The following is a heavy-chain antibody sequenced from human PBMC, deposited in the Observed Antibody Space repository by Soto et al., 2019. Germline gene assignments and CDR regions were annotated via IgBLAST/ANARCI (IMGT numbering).Heavy chain of an antibody. Sequence: QVQLVQSGAEVKKPGSSVKVSCKASGGTFSSYAISWVRQAPGRGLEWMGGIIPIFGTANYAQKFQGRVTITADESTSTAYMELSSLRYEDTAVYYCARCIVVTVAATIVDSYGMDVWGQGTTVTVSS. CDR3: ARCIVVTVAATIVDSYGMDV. J-gene: IGHJ6*02. CDR2: IIPIFGTA. CDR1: GGTFSSYA. V-gene: IGHV1-69*12. D-gene: IGHD1-26*01.